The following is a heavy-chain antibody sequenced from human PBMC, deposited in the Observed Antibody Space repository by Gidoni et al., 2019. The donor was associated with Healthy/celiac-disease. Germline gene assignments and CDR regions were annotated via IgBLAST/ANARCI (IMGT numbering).Heavy chain of an antibody. CDR2: ILYSGTT. D-gene: IGHD6-6*01. J-gene: IGHJ4*02. CDR1: GGSISSYY. V-gene: IGHV4-59*08. CDR3: ARHFGQLAPFDY. Sequence: QVQLQESGPGLVKPSETLSLTCTVSGGSISSYYWSWIRQPPGKGLELIGYILYSGTTNYNPSLKSRITISVDTSKQQFSLRLSSVTAADTAVYYCARHFGQLAPFDYWGQGTLVTVSS.